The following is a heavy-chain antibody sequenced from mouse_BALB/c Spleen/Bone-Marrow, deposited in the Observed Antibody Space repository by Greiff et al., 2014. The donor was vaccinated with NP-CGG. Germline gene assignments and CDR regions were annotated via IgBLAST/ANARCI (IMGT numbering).Heavy chain of an antibody. CDR3: ARNGPYAMDY. CDR2: INPYNGVI. D-gene: IGHD3-1*01. J-gene: IGHJ4*01. CDR1: GYSFTGYY. V-gene: IGHV1-31*01. Sequence: EVQLQESGPELVKPGASVKISCKASGYSFTGYYMHWVKQSHVKSLEWIGRINPYNGVISYNQNFKDKASLTVDESSSTAYMELHSLTSEDSAVYYCARNGPYAMDYWGQGTSVTVSS.